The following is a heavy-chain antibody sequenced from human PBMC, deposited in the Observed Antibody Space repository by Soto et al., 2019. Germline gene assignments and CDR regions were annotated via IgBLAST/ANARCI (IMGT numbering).Heavy chain of an antibody. CDR2: VDWNDDK. J-gene: IGHJ4*02. Sequence: QITLKESGLTLGRPTQTLTLTCTFSGFSLTTSGVGVAWIRQLPGKAPEWLGLVDWNDDKRYSPSLNSRLTITKNTSKNQVVITMTNMDPSDTGTDYCAHIGISTFGLGMYYFASGGQGTLVTASA. V-gene: IGHV2-5*01. CDR3: AHIGISTFGLGMYYFAS. D-gene: IGHD3-9*01. CDR1: GFSLTTSGVG.